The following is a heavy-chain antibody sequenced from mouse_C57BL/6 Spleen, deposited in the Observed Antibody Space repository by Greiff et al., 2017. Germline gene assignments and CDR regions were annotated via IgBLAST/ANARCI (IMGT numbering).Heavy chain of an antibody. CDR2: INPGSGGT. V-gene: IGHV1-54*01. D-gene: IGHD1-1*01. J-gene: IGHJ1*03. Sequence: ESGAELVRPGTSVKVSCKASGYAFTNYLIEWVKQRPGQGLEWIGVINPGSGGTNYNEKFKGKATLTADKSSSTAYMQLSSLTSEDSAVYFCARDGSSYGYFDVWGTGTTVTVSS. CDR3: ARDGSSYGYFDV. CDR1: GYAFTNYL.